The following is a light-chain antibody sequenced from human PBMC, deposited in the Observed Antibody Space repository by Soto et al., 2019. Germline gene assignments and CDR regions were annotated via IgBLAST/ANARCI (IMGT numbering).Light chain of an antibody. Sequence: QSALTQPRSVSGSPVQSVTIACTGTSSDVGGYNSVSWYPQHPGKAPKLMIYDVHQRPVGVPDRFSGSKSGNTASLTISGLQAEDEAEYDCCSYAGSYTVFGGGTKRT. CDR2: DVH. CDR1: SSDVGGYNS. J-gene: IGLJ2*01. V-gene: IGLV2-11*01. CDR3: CSYAGSYTV.